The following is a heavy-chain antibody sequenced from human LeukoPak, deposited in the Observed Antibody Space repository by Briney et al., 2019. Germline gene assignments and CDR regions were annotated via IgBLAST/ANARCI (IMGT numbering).Heavy chain of an antibody. CDR1: GFTFSSYA. CDR2: ISGRGDNT. Sequence: GKSLRLSCAASGFTFSSYAMSWVRQAPGKGLEWVSGISGRGDNTSYADSVKGRFTISRDNSKNTLYLQMNSLRAEDTAVYYCARDWSSKYPFYYGMDVWGQGTTVTVSS. J-gene: IGHJ6*02. CDR3: ARDWSSKYPFYYGMDV. D-gene: IGHD4-11*01. V-gene: IGHV3-23*01.